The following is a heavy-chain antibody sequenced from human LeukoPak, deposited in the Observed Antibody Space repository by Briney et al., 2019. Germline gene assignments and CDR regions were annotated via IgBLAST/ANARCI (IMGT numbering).Heavy chain of an antibody. J-gene: IGHJ3*01. CDR1: GFTFSGYG. D-gene: IGHD3-9*01. V-gene: IGHV3-30*18. CDR3: AKDLRAIYDVLTGYLDAFDL. Sequence: GGSLRLSCAASGFTFSGYGMHWVRQAPGKGLEWVAAISYDGSKEYYADSVKGRFTISRDSSKNTLCLQMNSLRAEDTAVYYCAKDLRAIYDVLTGYLDAFDLWGQGTMVTVSS. CDR2: ISYDGSKE.